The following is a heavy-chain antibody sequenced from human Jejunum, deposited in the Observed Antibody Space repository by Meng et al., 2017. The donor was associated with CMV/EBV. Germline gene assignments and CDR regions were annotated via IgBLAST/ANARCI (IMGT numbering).Heavy chain of an antibody. CDR3: ARGRLQSEYFDY. J-gene: IGHJ4*02. CDR1: GGSMSSGDYF. CDR2: IYASGST. V-gene: IGHV4-61*02. D-gene: IGHD5-24*01. Sequence: QVQLQGSGPGLVKPSQTLSLTCTVSGGSMSSGDYFWTWIRQPAGKGLEWIGRIYASGSTSYHPSLESRLTISVDTSKNQFSLKMSSVTAADTAVYYCARGRLQSEYFDYWGQGTLVTVSS.